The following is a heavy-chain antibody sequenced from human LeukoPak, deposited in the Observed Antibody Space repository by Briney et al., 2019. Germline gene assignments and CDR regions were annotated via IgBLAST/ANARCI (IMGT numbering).Heavy chain of an antibody. CDR3: VKGAGSRTYYFDY. D-gene: IGHD3-10*01. CDR1: GFTFSSYA. J-gene: IGHJ4*02. CDR2: ISGSGGST. Sequence: PGGSLRLSCAASGFTFSSYAMSWVRQAPGKGLEWVSAISGSGGSTYYADSVKGRFTISRDNSKNTLYLQMSSLRAEDTAVYYCVKGAGSRTYYFDYWGQGTLVTVSS. V-gene: IGHV3-23*01.